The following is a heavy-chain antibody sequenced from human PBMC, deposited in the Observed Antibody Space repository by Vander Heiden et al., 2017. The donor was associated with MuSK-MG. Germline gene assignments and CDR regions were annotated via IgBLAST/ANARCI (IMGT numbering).Heavy chain of an antibody. CDR3: ASLGYSRNFDP. Sequence: QVQPQESGPGLVTPSQTLSLTCTFSGGSIRSGGYYWSWIRQHPGKGLEWIGYIYYSGSTYYNPSLKSRVTISVDTSKNQFSLKLSSVTAADTAVYYCASLGYSRNFDPWGQGTLVTVSS. J-gene: IGHJ5*02. V-gene: IGHV4-31*03. CDR1: GGSIRSGGYY. CDR2: IYYSGST. D-gene: IGHD6-13*01.